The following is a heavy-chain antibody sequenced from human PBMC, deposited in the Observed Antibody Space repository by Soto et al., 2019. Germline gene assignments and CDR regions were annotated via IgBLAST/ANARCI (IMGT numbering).Heavy chain of an antibody. Sequence: GASVKVSCKASGYSFTDYHIHWVRQAPGQGLEWLGRINPKSGGTSTAQKFQGWVTMTRDRSISTVYMELTRLRSDDTAVYFCARMATFCSLDFFDAWGQGSLVTVSS. V-gene: IGHV1-2*04. D-gene: IGHD3-10*02. CDR1: GYSFTDYH. J-gene: IGHJ5*02. CDR3: ARMATFCSLDFFDA. CDR2: INPKSGGT.